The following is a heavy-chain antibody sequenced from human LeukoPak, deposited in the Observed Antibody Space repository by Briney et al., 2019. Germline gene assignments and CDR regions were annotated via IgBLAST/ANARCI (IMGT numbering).Heavy chain of an antibody. CDR2: INPNSGGT. J-gene: IGHJ4*02. D-gene: IGHD1-26*01. Sequence: ASVKVSCKAFGYTFTGYYMHWVRQAPGQGLEWMGWINPNSGGTNYAQKFQGRVTMTRDTSISTAYMELSRLRSDDTAVYYCARGRPGEYSGSNWGQGTLVTVSS. CDR1: GYTFTGYY. V-gene: IGHV1-2*02. CDR3: ARGRPGEYSGSN.